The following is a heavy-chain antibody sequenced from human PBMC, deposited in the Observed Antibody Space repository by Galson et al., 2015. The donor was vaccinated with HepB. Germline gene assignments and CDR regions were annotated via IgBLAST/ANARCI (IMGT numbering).Heavy chain of an antibody. CDR3: ARDRGDCSSTSCEYYFDY. Sequence: SLRLSCAASGFTFSSYGMHWVRQAPGKGLEWVAVIWYDGSNKYYADSVKGRFTISRDNSKNALYLQMNSLRAEDTAVYYCARDRGDCSSTSCEYYFDYWGQGTLVTVSS. CDR2: IWYDGSNK. J-gene: IGHJ4*02. D-gene: IGHD2-2*01. V-gene: IGHV3-33*01. CDR1: GFTFSSYG.